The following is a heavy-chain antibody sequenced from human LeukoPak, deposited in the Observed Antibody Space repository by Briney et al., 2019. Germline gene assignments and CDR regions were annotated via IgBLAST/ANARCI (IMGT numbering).Heavy chain of an antibody. CDR2: ISSSGSTI. Sequence: GGSLRLSCAASGFTFSSYEMNWVRQAPGKGLEWVSYISSSGSTIYYADSVKGRFTISRDNAKNTLYLQMNSLRVEDTAVYYCARNSGRDFNYWGQGTLVTVSS. J-gene: IGHJ4*02. D-gene: IGHD5-12*01. CDR1: GFTFSSYE. V-gene: IGHV3-48*03. CDR3: ARNSGRDFNY.